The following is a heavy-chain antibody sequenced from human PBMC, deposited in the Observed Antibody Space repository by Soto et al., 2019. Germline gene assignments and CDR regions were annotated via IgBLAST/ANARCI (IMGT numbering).Heavy chain of an antibody. J-gene: IGHJ3*02. CDR3: ARVWGGAFDI. D-gene: IGHD3-10*01. V-gene: IGHV4-59*01. CDR1: GDSISSYY. CDR2: IYYSGST. Sequence: SETLSLTCSVSGDSISSYYWSWIRQPPGKGLESIGYIYYSGSTNYNPSLKSRVTISVDTSKNQFSLKLSSVTAADTAVYYCARVWGGAFDIWGQGTMVTVSS.